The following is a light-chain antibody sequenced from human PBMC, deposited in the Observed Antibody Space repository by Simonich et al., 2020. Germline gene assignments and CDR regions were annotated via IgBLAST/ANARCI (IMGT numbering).Light chain of an antibody. CDR3: CSYAGSYTWV. CDR1: ISDVGGYNY. J-gene: IGLJ3*02. CDR2: DVS. Sequence: QAALTQPASVSGSPGQSITISCTGTISDVGGYNYVSWYQQHPGKAPKLMIYDVSKRPSGVPDRFSGSKSGNTASLTISGLQAEDEADYYCCSYAGSYTWVFGGGTKLTVL. V-gene: IGLV2-11*01.